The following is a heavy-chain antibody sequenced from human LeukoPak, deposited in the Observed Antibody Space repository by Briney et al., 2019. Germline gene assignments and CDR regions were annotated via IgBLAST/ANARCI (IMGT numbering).Heavy chain of an antibody. J-gene: IGHJ3*02. CDR3: ATDREVIGAFDI. D-gene: IGHD3-22*01. CDR1: GGSISSYY. Sequence: PSETLSLTCTVSGGSISSYYWSWIQQPPGKGLEWIGYIYYSGSTNYNPSLKSRVTISVDTSKNQFSLKLSSVTAADTAVYYCATDREVIGAFDIWGQGTMVTVSS. CDR2: IYYSGST. V-gene: IGHV4-59*12.